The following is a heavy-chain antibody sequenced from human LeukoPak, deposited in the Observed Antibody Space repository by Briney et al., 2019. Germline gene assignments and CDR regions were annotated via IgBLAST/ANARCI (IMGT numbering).Heavy chain of an antibody. CDR2: INHSGST. CDR1: GGSFSGYY. Sequence: SETLSLTCAVYGGSFSGYYWSWIRQPPGKGLEWIGEINHSGSTNYNPSLKSRVTISVDTSKNQFSLKLSSVTAADTAVYYCARAFGDYAGFSDYWGQGTLVTVSS. J-gene: IGHJ4*02. D-gene: IGHD4-17*01. V-gene: IGHV4-34*01. CDR3: ARAFGDYAGFSDY.